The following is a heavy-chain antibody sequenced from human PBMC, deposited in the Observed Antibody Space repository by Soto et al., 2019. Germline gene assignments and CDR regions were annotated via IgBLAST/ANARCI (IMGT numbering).Heavy chain of an antibody. D-gene: IGHD3-10*01. CDR3: ATGAGSGTYYNQYNWLYP. J-gene: IGHJ5*02. CDR1: GYTFTNYG. CDR2: INTYNGNT. V-gene: IGHV1-18*01. Sequence: ASVKVSCKASGYTFTNYGISWVRQAPGQGLEWMGWINTYNGNTNHAQKLQGGVTMTTDTSTSTAYMELRSLRSDDTAVYYCATGAGSGTYYNQYNWLYPWSQ.